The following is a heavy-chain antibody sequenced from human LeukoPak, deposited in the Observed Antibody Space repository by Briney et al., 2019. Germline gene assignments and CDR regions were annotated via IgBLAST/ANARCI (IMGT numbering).Heavy chain of an antibody. CDR2: IKPDGSEK. Sequence: GGSLRLSCAASGFAFSSYWMSWVRQAPGKGLEWVANIKPDGSEKDYVDSVKGRFTISRDNAKNSLYLQMNSLRAEDTAVYYCARDLPTGTYRAYFDNWGQGTLVTVSS. J-gene: IGHJ4*02. CDR1: GFAFSSYW. V-gene: IGHV3-7*01. CDR3: ARDLPTGTYRAYFDN. D-gene: IGHD1-26*01.